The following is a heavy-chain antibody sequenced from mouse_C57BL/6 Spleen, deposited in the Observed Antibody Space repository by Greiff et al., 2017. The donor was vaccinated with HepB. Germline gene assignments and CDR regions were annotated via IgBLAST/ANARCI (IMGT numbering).Heavy chain of an antibody. CDR1: GYTFTSYC. CDR2: IDPNSGGT. D-gene: IGHD2-3*01. Sequence: QVQLQQPGAELVKPGASVKLSCKASGYTFTSYCMHWVKQRPGRGLEWMGRIDPNSGGTKYNEKLKNNATLTVDKPSSKDYMQLSRLTSEDSAVYYCARYGYDGYYFIYAMDYWGQGTSVTVSS. CDR3: ARYGYDGYYFIYAMDY. V-gene: IGHV1-72*01. J-gene: IGHJ4*01.